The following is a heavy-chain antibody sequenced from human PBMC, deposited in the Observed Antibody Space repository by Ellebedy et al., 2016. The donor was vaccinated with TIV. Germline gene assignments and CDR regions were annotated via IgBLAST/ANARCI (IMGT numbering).Heavy chain of an antibody. CDR2: MNPNSGNT. D-gene: IGHD1-14*01. J-gene: IGHJ4*02. CDR1: GYTFTSYD. Sequence: ASEKVSCXASGYTFTSYDINWVRQATGQGLEWMGWMNPNSGNTGYAQKFQGRVTMTRNTSISTAYMELSSLRSEDTAVYYCARVRPHRPGFDYWGQGTLVTVSS. CDR3: ARVRPHRPGFDY. V-gene: IGHV1-8*01.